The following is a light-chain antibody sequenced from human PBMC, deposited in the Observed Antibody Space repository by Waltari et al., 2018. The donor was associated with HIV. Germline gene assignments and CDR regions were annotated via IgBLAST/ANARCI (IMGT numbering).Light chain of an antibody. Sequence: QSALTQPPSASGSPGQSVTISCTGTSSDVGGYNYVSWYQQHPGKAPKLMIYEVSKRPSGVPESFSGSKSGSTASLTVSGLQAEDEADYYCQSYDSSLRVRVFGGGTKLTVL. CDR1: SSDVGGYNY. CDR2: EVS. J-gene: IGLJ3*02. V-gene: IGLV2-8*01. CDR3: QSYDSSLRVRV.